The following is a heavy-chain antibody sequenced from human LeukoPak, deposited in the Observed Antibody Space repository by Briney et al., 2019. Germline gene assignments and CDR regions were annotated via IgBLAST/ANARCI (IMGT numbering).Heavy chain of an antibody. D-gene: IGHD1-26*01. Sequence: GGSLRLSCAASGFTFSNAWMSWVRQAPGKGLEWVGRIKSKTDGRTTDYAAPVKGRFTISRDDSKNTLYLQMNSLKTEDTAVYYCTTPWELPPNYWGQGTLVTVSS. V-gene: IGHV3-15*01. CDR1: GFTFSNAW. CDR3: TTPWELPPNY. CDR2: IKSKTDGRTT. J-gene: IGHJ4*02.